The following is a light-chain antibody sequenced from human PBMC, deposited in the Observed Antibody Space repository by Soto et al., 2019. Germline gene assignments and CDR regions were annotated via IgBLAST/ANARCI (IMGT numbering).Light chain of an antibody. Sequence: EIVLTQSPATPSLSPGERATLSCRASQSVSGYLTWYQHKPGQAPRLLIYDTSNRATGIPARFSGSGSGTDFTLTISSLEPEDFAVYYCQQRSIWPWTFGQGTKVDIK. CDR3: QQRSIWPWT. V-gene: IGKV3-11*01. J-gene: IGKJ1*01. CDR2: DTS. CDR1: QSVSGY.